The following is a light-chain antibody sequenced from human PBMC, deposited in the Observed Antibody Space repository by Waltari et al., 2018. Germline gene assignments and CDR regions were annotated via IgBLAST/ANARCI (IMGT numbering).Light chain of an antibody. CDR2: DVN. Sequence: QSALTQPLSASGSPGQSVTISCTGTSSDVGGYNYVPWYQQHPGKAPKLMIYDVNKRPSGVPDLFSGSKSGNTASLTVSGLQAEDEADYYCSSYAGNSFYVLGTGTKVTVL. CDR1: SSDVGGYNY. CDR3: SSYAGNSFYV. V-gene: IGLV2-8*01. J-gene: IGLJ1*01.